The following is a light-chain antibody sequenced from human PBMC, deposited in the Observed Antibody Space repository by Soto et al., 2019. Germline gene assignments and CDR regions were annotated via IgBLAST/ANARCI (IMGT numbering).Light chain of an antibody. CDR1: SSDVGGYNY. CDR3: TSYAGSDNFFYV. J-gene: IGLJ1*01. V-gene: IGLV2-8*01. CDR2: EVS. Sequence: QPALTQPPSASGSPGQSVTISCTGTSSDVGGYNYVSWYQQHPGKAPKLMIYEVSKRPSGVPDRFSGSKSGNTASLTVSGLQAEDEADYYCTSYAGSDNFFYVFGTGTKVTVL.